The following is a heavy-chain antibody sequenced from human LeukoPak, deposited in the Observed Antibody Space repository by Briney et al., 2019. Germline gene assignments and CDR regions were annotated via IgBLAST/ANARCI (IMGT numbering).Heavy chain of an antibody. CDR3: ARDIVVVPFYYYYGMDV. CDR1: GGTLSSYA. V-gene: IGHV1-69*04. Sequence: SVKVSCKASGGTLSSYAISWVRQAPGQGLEWMGRIIPILGIANYAQKFQGRVTITADKSTSTAYMELSSLRSEDTAVYYCARDIVVVPFYYYYGMDVWGQGTTVTVSS. J-gene: IGHJ6*02. D-gene: IGHD2-2*01. CDR2: IIPILGIA.